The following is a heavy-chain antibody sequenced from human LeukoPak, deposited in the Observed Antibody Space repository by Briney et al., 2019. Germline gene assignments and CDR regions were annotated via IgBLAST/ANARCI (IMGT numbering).Heavy chain of an antibody. CDR3: ARLVLRTIDY. J-gene: IGHJ4*02. CDR2: IYYSGST. CDR1: GGSISSSSYY. D-gene: IGHD2-2*01. Sequence: SETLSLTCTVSGGSISSSSYYGGWIRQPPGKGLEWIGSIYYSGSTYYNPSLKSRVTISVDTSKNQFSLKLSSVTAADTAVYYCARLVLRTIDYWGQGTLVTVSS. V-gene: IGHV4-39*01.